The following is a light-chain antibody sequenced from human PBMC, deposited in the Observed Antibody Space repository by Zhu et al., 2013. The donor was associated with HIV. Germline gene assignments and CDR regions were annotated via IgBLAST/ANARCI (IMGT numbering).Light chain of an antibody. V-gene: IGKV1-5*01. CDR2: AAS. CDR3: QHVNNNAV. CDR1: QSVSNS. Sequence: DIQMTQSPSTLSASVGDRVTITCRASQSVSNSLAWYQQRPGKAPELFVYAASTTQSGVPSRFGGRGSGTEFTLNIDGLQPEDFATYYCQHVNNNAVFGPGTKVDV. J-gene: IGKJ3*01.